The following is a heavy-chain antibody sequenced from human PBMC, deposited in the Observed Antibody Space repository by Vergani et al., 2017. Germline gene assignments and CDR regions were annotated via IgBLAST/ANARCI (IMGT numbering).Heavy chain of an antibody. CDR3: FLVSGSYGMDV. CDR2: ISGSGGST. Sequence: EVQLLESGGGLVQPGGSLRLSCAASGFTFSSYAMSWVRQAPGKGLEWVSAISGSGGSTYYADSVKGRFTISRDNSKNTLYLQMNSLKTEDTAVYYCFLVSGSYGMDVWGQGTTVTVSS. J-gene: IGHJ6*02. V-gene: IGHV3-23*01. D-gene: IGHD2/OR15-2a*01. CDR1: GFTFSSYA.